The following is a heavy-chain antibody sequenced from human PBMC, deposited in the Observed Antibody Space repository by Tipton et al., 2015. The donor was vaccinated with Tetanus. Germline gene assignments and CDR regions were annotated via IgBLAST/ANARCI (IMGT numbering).Heavy chain of an antibody. CDR2: VWYDGTRK. Sequence: SGFTFNGYGMHWVRQAPGKGLEWVALVWYDGTRKYYTESVEGRFTISRDNSKNTLYLQMNSLRAEDTAVYYCAREADCSGGSCFSGDFDNWGQGTQVTVSS. CDR3: AREADCSGGSCFSGDFDN. J-gene: IGHJ4*02. CDR1: GFTFNGYG. V-gene: IGHV3-33*01. D-gene: IGHD2-15*01.